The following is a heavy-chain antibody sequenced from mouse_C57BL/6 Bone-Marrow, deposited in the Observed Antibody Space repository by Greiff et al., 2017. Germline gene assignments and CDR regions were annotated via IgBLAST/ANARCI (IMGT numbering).Heavy chain of an antibody. D-gene: IGHD1-1*01. CDR1: GYSFTDYN. V-gene: IGHV1-39*01. CDR3: ARSPSSHYGSSPFAY. CDR2: INPNYGTT. Sequence: EVQRVESGPELVKPGASVKISCKASGYSFTDYNMNWVKQSNGKSLEWIGVINPNYGTTSYNQKFKGKATLTVNQSSSTAYMQLNSLTSEDSAVYYGARSPSSHYGSSPFAYWGQGTLVTVSA. J-gene: IGHJ3*01.